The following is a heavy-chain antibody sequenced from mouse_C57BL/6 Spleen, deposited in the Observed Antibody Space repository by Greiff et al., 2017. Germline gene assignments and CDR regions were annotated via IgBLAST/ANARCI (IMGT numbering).Heavy chain of an antibody. Sequence: QVQLQQPGAELVTPGASVKLSCKASGYTFTSYWMHWVKQRPGQGLEWIGMIHPNSGSTNYNEKFKSKATLTVDKSSSTAYMQLSSLTSEDSAVYYCASQLGLFAYWGQGTLVTVSA. CDR3: ASQLGLFAY. D-gene: IGHD4-1*02. CDR2: IHPNSGST. J-gene: IGHJ3*01. V-gene: IGHV1-64*01. CDR1: GYTFTSYW.